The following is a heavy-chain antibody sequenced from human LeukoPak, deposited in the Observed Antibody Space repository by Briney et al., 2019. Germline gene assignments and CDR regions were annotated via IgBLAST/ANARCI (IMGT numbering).Heavy chain of an antibody. J-gene: IGHJ5*02. CDR3: ARMWSKLLYTRFNWFDP. CDR2: INHSGGT. Sequence: PSETLSLTCAVYGGSFSGYYWSWIRQPPGKGLEWIGEINHSGGTNYNPSLKSRVTISVDTSKNQFSLKLSSVTAADTAVYYCARMWSKLLYTRFNWFDPWGQGTLVTVSS. V-gene: IGHV4-34*01. D-gene: IGHD2-2*02. CDR1: GGSFSGYY.